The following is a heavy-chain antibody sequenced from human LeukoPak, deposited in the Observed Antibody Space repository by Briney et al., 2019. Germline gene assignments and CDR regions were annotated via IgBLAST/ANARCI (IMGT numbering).Heavy chain of an antibody. D-gene: IGHD4-17*01. CDR3: ATAYRWDYGDYVELATVDAFDI. V-gene: IGHV1-24*01. J-gene: IGHJ3*02. CDR2: FDPEDGET. CDR1: GYTLTELS. Sequence: ASVKVSCKVSGYTLTELSMHWVRQAPGKGLEWMGGFDPEDGETIYAQKFQGRVTMTEDTSADTAYMDLSSLRSEDTAVYYCATAYRWDYGDYVELATVDAFDIWGQGTMVTVSS.